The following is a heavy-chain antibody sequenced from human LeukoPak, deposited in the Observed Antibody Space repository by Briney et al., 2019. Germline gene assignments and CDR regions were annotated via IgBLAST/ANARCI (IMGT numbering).Heavy chain of an antibody. J-gene: IGHJ4*02. V-gene: IGHV3-48*02. Sequence: RRSLRPSCAPSGFTFTSYSTNWVRQAPGKGLEWVSYISSSSSTTSYADSLKGRFTISRDNAKNSLYLQMNSLRDEDTAVYYCARGPSLTTVVTRFDCWGQGTLVTVSS. D-gene: IGHD4-23*01. CDR1: GFTFTSYS. CDR3: ARGPSLTTVVTRFDC. CDR2: ISSSSSTT.